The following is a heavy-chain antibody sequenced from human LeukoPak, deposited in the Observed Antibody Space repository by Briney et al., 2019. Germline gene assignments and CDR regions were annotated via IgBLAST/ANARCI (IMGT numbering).Heavy chain of an antibody. V-gene: IGHV3-48*04. CDR2: ISSSSSTI. CDR3: ARDPSGSYTRPGSYFDY. CDR1: GFTFSSYS. J-gene: IGHJ4*02. Sequence: QTGGSLRLSCAASGFTFSSYSMNWVRQAPGKGLEWVSYISSSSSTIYYADSVKGRFTISRDNAKNSLYLQMNSLRAEDTAVYYCARDPSGSYTRPGSYFDYWGQGTLVTVSS. D-gene: IGHD1-26*01.